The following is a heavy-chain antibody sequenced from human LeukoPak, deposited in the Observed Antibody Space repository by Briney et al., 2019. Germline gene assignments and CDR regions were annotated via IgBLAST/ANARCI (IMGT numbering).Heavy chain of an antibody. Sequence: GGSLRLSCAASGFTFSSYGMHWVRQAPGKGLEWVAVISYDGSNKYYADSVKGRFTISRDNSKNTLYLQMNSLRAEDTAVYYCAKEKYSGSYYFQHWGQGTLVTVSS. D-gene: IGHD1-26*01. CDR2: ISYDGSNK. CDR3: AKEKYSGSYYFQH. J-gene: IGHJ1*01. CDR1: GFTFSSYG. V-gene: IGHV3-30*18.